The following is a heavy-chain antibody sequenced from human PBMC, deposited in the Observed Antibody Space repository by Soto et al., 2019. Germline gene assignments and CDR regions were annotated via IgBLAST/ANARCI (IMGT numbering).Heavy chain of an antibody. CDR3: AIDLSWHTH. V-gene: IGHV3-23*01. J-gene: IGHJ4*02. CDR2: ISGGGTGA. CDR1: GFTFSDHA. D-gene: IGHD2-15*01. Sequence: EVQLLESGGGLVHPGGSLRLSCTASGFTFSDHAMTWVRQAPGKGLEWLSGISGGGTGAYYADSVKGRFTVSRDNSNNTVFLQMDSLRVEDSAVYYCAIDLSWHTHWGQGTLVTVSS.